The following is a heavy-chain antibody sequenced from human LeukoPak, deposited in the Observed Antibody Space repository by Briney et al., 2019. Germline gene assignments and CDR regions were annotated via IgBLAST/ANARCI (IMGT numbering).Heavy chain of an antibody. J-gene: IGHJ6*03. Sequence: PSETLSLTCTVSGGSISSSSYYWGWIRQPPGKGLEWIGSIYYSGSTYYNPSLKSRVTISVDTSKNQFSLKLISVTAADTAVYYCARNNWNYYYMDVWGKGTTVTVSS. D-gene: IGHD1-20*01. CDR2: IYYSGST. CDR1: GGSISSSSYY. CDR3: ARNNWNYYYMDV. V-gene: IGHV4-39*07.